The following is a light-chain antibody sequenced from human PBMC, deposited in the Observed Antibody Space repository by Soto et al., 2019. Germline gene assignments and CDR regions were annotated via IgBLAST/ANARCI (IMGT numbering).Light chain of an antibody. J-gene: IGKJ1*01. CDR1: HTVLYSSNNKNY. CDR3: QQYNSYST. Sequence: DIVLTQSPDSLALSRGERATLNCKSSHTVLYSSNNKNYLAWYQQKPGQPPKLLIYWASIRESGVHDRFSGSGSGTEFTLTISSLQPDDFATYYCQQYNSYSTCGQGTKVDIK. V-gene: IGKV4-1*01. CDR2: WAS.